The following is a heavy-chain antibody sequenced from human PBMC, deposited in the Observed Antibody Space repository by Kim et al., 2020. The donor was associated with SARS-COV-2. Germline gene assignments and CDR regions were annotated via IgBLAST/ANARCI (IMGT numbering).Heavy chain of an antibody. J-gene: IGHJ4*02. Sequence: IANYAQKFQGRGTITADKPTSTAYMELGSLRSEDTAVYYCARDRGGVLDSWGQGTLVTVSS. D-gene: IGHD3-16*01. CDR2: IA. V-gene: IGHV1-69*04. CDR3: ARDRGGVLDS.